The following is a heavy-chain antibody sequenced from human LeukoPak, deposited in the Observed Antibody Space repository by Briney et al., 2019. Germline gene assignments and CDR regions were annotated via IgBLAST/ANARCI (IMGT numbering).Heavy chain of an antibody. Sequence: GGSLRLSCAASGFTFSSYAMSWVRQAPGKGLEWVSTISGSGAYTYYADSVKGRFTISRDNSKNTLYLQMTSLRVDDTAVYYCTKDIAAAVPYYFDYWGQGTLVTVSS. CDR1: GFTFSSYA. CDR3: TKDIAAAVPYYFDY. J-gene: IGHJ4*02. CDR2: ISGSGAYT. V-gene: IGHV3-23*01. D-gene: IGHD6-13*01.